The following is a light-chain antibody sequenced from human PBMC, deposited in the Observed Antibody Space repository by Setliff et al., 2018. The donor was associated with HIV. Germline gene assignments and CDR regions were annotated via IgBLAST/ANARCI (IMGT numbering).Light chain of an antibody. CDR1: TGAVTSGHF. V-gene: IGLV7-46*01. CDR2: DTS. Sequence: QAVVTQEPPLTVSPGGTVTLTCGSSTGAVTSGHFPYWFQQKPGQAPRTLIYDTSSKHSWTPARFSGSLLGGKAALTLSGAQPEDEADYYCLLSYSTDPDVFGTGTKVTVL. J-gene: IGLJ1*01. CDR3: LLSYSTDPDV.